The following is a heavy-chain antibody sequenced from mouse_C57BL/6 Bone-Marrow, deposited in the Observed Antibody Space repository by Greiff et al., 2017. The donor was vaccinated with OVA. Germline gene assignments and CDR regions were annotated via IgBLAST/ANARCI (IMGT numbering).Heavy chain of an antibody. V-gene: IGHV5-16*01. J-gene: IGHJ2*01. CDR2: INYDGSST. Sequence: EVQVVESEGGLVQPGSSMKLSCTASGFTFSDYYMAWVRQVPEKGLEWVANINYDGSSTYYLDSLKSRFIISRDNAKNILYLQMSSLKSEDTATYYCARRDYGSVFDYWGQGTTLTVSS. D-gene: IGHD1-1*01. CDR1: GFTFSDYY. CDR3: ARRDYGSVFDY.